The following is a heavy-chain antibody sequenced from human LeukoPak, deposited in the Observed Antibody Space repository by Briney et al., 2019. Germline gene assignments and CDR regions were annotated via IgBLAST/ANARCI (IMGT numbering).Heavy chain of an antibody. CDR1: GFTFSSYA. V-gene: IGHV3-23*01. CDR3: ARTDSVPVTYY. CDR2: ISGSG. D-gene: IGHD6-19*01. Sequence: GGSLRLACTASGFTFSSYAMSWVRQAPGKGLEWVSAISGSGYADSVKGRFTISRDNAKNSLYLQMNNLRAEDTAVYYCARTDSVPVTYYWGQGTLVTVSS. J-gene: IGHJ4*02.